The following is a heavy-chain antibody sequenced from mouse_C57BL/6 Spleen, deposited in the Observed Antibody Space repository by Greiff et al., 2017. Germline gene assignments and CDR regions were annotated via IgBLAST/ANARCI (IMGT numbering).Heavy chain of an antibody. CDR2: ISYDGSN. V-gene: IGHV3-6*01. CDR3: ARDDYGFAY. D-gene: IGHD1-2*01. CDR1: GYSITRGYY. J-gene: IGHJ3*01. Sequence: VQLQQSGPGLVKPSQSLSLTCSVTGYSITRGYYWNWIRQFPGNKLEWMGYISYDGSNNYNPSLKNRISIARDTSKNQFFLKLNSVTTEDTATYYCARDDYGFAYWGQGTLVTVSA.